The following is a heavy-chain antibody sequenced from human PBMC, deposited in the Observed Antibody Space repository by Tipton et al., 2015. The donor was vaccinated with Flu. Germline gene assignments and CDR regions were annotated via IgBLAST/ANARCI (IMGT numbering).Heavy chain of an antibody. J-gene: IGHJ4*02. Sequence: QLVQSGAEVKKPGASVKVSCKASGYTFTGYYMHWVRQAPGQGLEWMGWINPNSGGTNYAQKFQGRVTMTRDTSISTAYMELSRLRSDDTAVYYCARVPRSGFKSRLGTFDYWGQGTLVTVSS. CDR1: GYTFTGYY. CDR2: INPNSGGT. D-gene: IGHD3-3*01. CDR3: ARVPRSGFKSRLGTFDY. V-gene: IGHV1-2*02.